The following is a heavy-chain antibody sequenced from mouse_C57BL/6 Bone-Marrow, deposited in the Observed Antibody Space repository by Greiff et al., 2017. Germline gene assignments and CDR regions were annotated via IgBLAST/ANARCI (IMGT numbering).Heavy chain of an antibody. V-gene: IGHV1-81*01. Sequence: QVQLKQSGAELARPGASVKLSCKASGYTFTSYGISWVKQRTGQGLEWIGEIYPRSGNTYYNEKFKGKATLTADKSSSTAYMELRSLTSEDSAVYFCAKEDGNYEDYWGQGTTRTVSS. D-gene: IGHD2-1*01. J-gene: IGHJ2*01. CDR1: GYTFTSYG. CDR2: IYPRSGNT. CDR3: AKEDGNYEDY.